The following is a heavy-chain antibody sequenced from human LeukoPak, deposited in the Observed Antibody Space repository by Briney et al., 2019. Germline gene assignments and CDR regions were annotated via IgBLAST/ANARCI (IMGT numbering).Heavy chain of an antibody. V-gene: IGHV3-7*01. CDR3: ARSPDGVDY. CDR2: IKEDGNEI. J-gene: IGHJ4*02. D-gene: IGHD3-10*01. CDR1: GFTFITYS. Sequence: PGGSLRLSCTASGFTFITYSMNWVRQTPGKGLEWVANIKEDGNEIFYVDSVKGRFTISRDNAKNSLYLQMNSLRAEDTAVYYCARSPDGVDYWGQGTLVTVSS.